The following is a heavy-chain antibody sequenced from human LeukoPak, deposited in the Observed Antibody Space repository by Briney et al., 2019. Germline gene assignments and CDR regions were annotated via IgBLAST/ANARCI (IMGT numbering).Heavy chain of an antibody. J-gene: IGHJ6*03. CDR1: GFTFDDYA. CDR3: AKDNGGVVYYYMDV. Sequence: GGSLRLSCAASGFTFDDYAMHWVRHAPGKGLEWVSGISWNSGSIGYADSVKGRFTISRDNAKNSLYLQMNSLRAEDTALYYCAKDNGGVVYYYMDVWGKGTTVTVSS. V-gene: IGHV3-9*01. D-gene: IGHD2-21*01. CDR2: ISWNSGSI.